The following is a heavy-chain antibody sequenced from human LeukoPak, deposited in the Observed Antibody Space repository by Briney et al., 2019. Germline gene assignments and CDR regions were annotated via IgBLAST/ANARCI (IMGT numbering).Heavy chain of an antibody. CDR3: VRGVIGSGWYYFDY. V-gene: IGHV4-39*01. D-gene: IGHD6-19*01. J-gene: IGHJ4*02. CDR2: IYYTGTT. Sequence: PSETLSLTCTVSGGSISSSGYYWGWIRQPPGKGLEWIVSIYYTGTTYYNPSLKSRVTIPVDTSKNQFSLKLSSVTAADTAVYSCVRGVIGSGWYYFDYWGQGTLVTVSS. CDR1: GGSISSSGYY.